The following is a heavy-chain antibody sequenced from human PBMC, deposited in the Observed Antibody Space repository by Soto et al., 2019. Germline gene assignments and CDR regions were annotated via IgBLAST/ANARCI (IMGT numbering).Heavy chain of an antibody. D-gene: IGHD3-10*01. CDR2: ISHDAKGK. CDR1: GLGFGGYA. J-gene: IGHJ5*02. Sequence: GGSLRLSCVASGLGFGGYAMEWVRQAPGKGLEWVAHISHDAKGKFYAQSAKGRFTISRDDSEKTVHLDMSSLRTEDTALYHCTRVGVGVSLGSGFDPWGQGTLVTVSS. V-gene: IGHV3-30*04. CDR3: TRVGVGVSLGSGFDP.